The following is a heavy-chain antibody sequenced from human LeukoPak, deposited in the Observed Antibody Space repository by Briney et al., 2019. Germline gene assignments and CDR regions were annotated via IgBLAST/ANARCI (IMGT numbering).Heavy chain of an antibody. CDR2: ISSTGGTI. D-gene: IGHD2-2*01. CDR1: GFTFSSNS. V-gene: IGHV3-48*01. CDR3: AKGEDIVVVPAARDNGYFDY. Sequence: PGGSLRLSCAASGFTFSSNSMNWVRQAPGKGLEWVSYISSTGGTIYYADSVKGRFTISRDNSKNTLYLQMNSLRAEDTAVYYCAKGEDIVVVPAARDNGYFDYWGQGTLVTVSS. J-gene: IGHJ4*02.